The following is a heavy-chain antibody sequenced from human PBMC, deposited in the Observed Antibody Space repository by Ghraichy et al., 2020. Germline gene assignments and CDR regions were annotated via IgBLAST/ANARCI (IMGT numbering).Heavy chain of an antibody. CDR1: GGSISSYY. D-gene: IGHD2-15*01. J-gene: IGHJ6*02. Sequence: SQTLSLTCTVSGGSISSYYWSWIRQPPGKGLEWIGYIYYSGSTNYNPSLKSRVTISVDTSKNQFSLKLSSVTAADTAVYYCARESGVVVAATYYYYGMDVWGQGTTVTVSS. CDR2: IYYSGST. CDR3: ARESGVVVAATYYYYGMDV. V-gene: IGHV4-59*01.